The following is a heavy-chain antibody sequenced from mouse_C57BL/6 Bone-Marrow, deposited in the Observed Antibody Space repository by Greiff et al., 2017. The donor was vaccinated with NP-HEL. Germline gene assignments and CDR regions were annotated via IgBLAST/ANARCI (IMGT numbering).Heavy chain of an antibody. CDR3: ARNPPTVVAPYWYFDV. D-gene: IGHD1-1*01. J-gene: IGHJ1*03. V-gene: IGHV1-55*01. Sequence: VQLQQPGAELVKPGASVKMSCKASGYTFTSYWITWVKQRPGQGLEWIGDIYPGSGSTNYNEKFKSKATLTVDTSSSTAYMQLSSLTSEGSAVYYCARNPPTVVAPYWYFDVWGTGTTVTVSS. CDR1: GYTFTSYW. CDR2: IYPGSGST.